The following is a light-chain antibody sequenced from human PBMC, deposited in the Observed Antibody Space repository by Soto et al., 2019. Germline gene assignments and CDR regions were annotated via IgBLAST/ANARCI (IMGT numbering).Light chain of an antibody. Sequence: SVLTQPPSASGTPGQRVTISCSGSSSNIGSNTVNWYQQLPGTAPKLLIYGNNQRPSGVPDRFSGSKSGTSASLAISGLQSEDEADYYCVAWDDSLNGYVFGTGTKVTVL. CDR3: VAWDDSLNGYV. CDR1: SSNIGSNT. J-gene: IGLJ1*01. V-gene: IGLV1-44*01. CDR2: GNN.